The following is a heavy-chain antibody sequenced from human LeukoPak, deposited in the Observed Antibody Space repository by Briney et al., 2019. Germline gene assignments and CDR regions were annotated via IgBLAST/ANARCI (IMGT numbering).Heavy chain of an antibody. CDR2: ISAYNGNT. V-gene: IGHV1-18*01. CDR3: ARGGGIRSGLDN. D-gene: IGHD3-16*01. J-gene: IGHJ4*02. Sequence: ASVKVSCKASGYTFTSYGISWVRQAPGQGLEWMGWISAYNGNTNYAQKFQGRVTMVTDTSTSTADLELRSLTSDDTAVYYCARGGGIRSGLDNWGQGTLVTVSS. CDR1: GYTFTSYG.